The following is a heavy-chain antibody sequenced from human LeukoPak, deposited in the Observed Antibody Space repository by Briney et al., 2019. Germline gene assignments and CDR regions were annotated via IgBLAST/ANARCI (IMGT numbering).Heavy chain of an antibody. CDR1: GGSISSYY. V-gene: IGHV4-59*12. J-gene: IGHJ4*02. CDR3: ARGQVGSRYYFDY. D-gene: IGHD6-13*01. CDR2: ISYSGST. Sequence: SETLSLTCTVSGGSISSYYWSWIRQPPGKGLEWIGYISYSGSTNYNPSLKSRVTISVDTSKNQSSLKLSSVTAADTAVYYCARGQVGSRYYFDYWGQGTLVTVSS.